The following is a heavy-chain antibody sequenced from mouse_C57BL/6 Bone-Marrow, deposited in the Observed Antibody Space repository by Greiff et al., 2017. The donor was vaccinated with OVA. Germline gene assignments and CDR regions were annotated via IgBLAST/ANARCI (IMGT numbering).Heavy chain of an antibody. J-gene: IGHJ4*01. V-gene: IGHV1-9*01. CDR3: AILRLRFYYYAMDY. Sequence: VQLQQSGAELMKPGASVKLSCKATGYTFTGYWIEWVKQRPGHGLEWIGEILPGSGSTNYNEKLKGKATFTADTSSNTAYMQLSSLTTEDTAIYYGAILRLRFYYYAMDYWGQGTSVTVSA. D-gene: IGHD3-2*02. CDR1: GYTFTGYW. CDR2: ILPGSGST.